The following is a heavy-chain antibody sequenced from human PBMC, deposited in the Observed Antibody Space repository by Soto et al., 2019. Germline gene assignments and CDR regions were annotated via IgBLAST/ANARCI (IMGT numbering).Heavy chain of an antibody. CDR2: IYYSGST. CDR1: GGSISSGDYY. J-gene: IGHJ5*02. CDR3: ARDQGDFPPSNWFDP. D-gene: IGHD2-21*02. V-gene: IGHV4-30-4*01. Sequence: LSLTCTVSGGSISSGDYYWSWIRQPPGKGLEWIGYIYYSGSTYYNPSLKSRVTISVDTSKNQFSLKLSSVTAADTAVYYCARDQGDFPPSNWFDPWGQGTLVTVSS.